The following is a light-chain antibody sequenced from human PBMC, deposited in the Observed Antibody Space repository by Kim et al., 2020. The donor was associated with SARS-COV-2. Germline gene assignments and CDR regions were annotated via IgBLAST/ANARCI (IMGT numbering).Light chain of an antibody. J-gene: IGLJ3*02. Sequence: TINLTGHLGGGHRSCAVAWQQQQPEKGPRYLMKLNRDGSHSKGDGIPDRFSGSSAGAERYLTISSLQSEDEADYYCQTWGTGIRVFGGGTQLTVL. CDR2: LNRDGSH. CDR3: QTWGTGIRV. CDR1: GGHRSCA. V-gene: IGLV4-69*01.